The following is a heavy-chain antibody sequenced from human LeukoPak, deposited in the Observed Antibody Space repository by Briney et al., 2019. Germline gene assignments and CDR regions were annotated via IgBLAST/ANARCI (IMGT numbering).Heavy chain of an antibody. CDR3: ARDRRSTVTPGDAFDI. Sequence: ASVKVSCTASGGTFSSYAISWVRQAPGQGLEWMGGIIPIFGTANYAQKFQGRVTITADESTSTAYMELSSLRSEDTAVYYCARDRRSTVTPGDAFDIWGQGTMVTVSS. D-gene: IGHD4-17*01. J-gene: IGHJ3*02. CDR2: IIPIFGTA. V-gene: IGHV1-69*13. CDR1: GGTFSSYA.